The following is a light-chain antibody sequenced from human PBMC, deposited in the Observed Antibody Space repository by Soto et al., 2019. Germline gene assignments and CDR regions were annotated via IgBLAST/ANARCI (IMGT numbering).Light chain of an antibody. J-gene: IGKJ1*01. CDR1: QSVNQK. V-gene: IGKV3-20*01. CDR3: QQYGSSPWT. Sequence: EIVLTQSPATLSVSPGERATLSCRASQSVNQKLGWYQQKPGQAPRLLIYVASYRATGIPARFSGSGSGTEYTLTISRLEPEDFAVYYCQQYGSSPWTFGQGTKVDIK. CDR2: VAS.